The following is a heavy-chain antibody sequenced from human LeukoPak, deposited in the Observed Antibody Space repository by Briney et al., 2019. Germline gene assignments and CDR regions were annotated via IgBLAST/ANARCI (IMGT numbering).Heavy chain of an antibody. V-gene: IGHV1-24*01. J-gene: IGHJ4*02. CDR3: ATDPVGYCSANGCYSVDY. D-gene: IGHD2-15*01. CDR1: GYTLTELS. Sequence: ASVKVSCKVSGYTLTELSMHWGRQAPGKGLEWMGGFDPEDGEKVYAQKFQGRLTMTEDTSTDTAYMQLSSLRSDDTAVYYCATDPVGYCSANGCYSVDYWGQGTLVTVSS. CDR2: FDPEDGEK.